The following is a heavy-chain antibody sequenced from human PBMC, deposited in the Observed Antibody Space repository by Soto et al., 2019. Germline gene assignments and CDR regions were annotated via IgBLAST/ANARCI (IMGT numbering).Heavy chain of an antibody. CDR2: INPNSGGT. J-gene: IGHJ5*02. D-gene: IGHD3-3*01. Sequence: SVKVSCKASGYTFTGYDMHWVRQAPGQGLEWMGWINPNSGGTNYAQKFQGWVTMTRDTSISTAYMELSRLRSDDTAVYYCARDQFWGYDFCICYPRRGNNRFDPSGQRSLVIVSA. V-gene: IGHV1-2*04. CDR3: ARDQFWGYDFCICYPRRGNNRFDP. CDR1: GYTFTGYD.